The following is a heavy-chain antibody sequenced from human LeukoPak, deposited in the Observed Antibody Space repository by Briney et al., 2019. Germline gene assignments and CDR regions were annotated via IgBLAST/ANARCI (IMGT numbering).Heavy chain of an antibody. J-gene: IGHJ5*02. CDR2: ISAYNGNT. D-gene: IGHD6-13*01. CDR3: ARDSQQLVPDNWFDP. Sequence: ASVKVSCKASGYTFTRYGISWVRQAPGQGLEWMGWISAYNGNTNYAQKLQGRVTMTTDTSTSTAYMELRSLRSDDTAVYYCARDSQQLVPDNWFDPWGQGTLVTVSS. CDR1: GYTFTRYG. V-gene: IGHV1-18*01.